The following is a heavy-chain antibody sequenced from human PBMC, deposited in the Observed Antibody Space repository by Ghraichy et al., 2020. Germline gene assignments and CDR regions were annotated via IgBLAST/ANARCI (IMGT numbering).Heavy chain of an antibody. CDR3: APFAAQQLLPRLGY. V-gene: IGHV3-74*03. D-gene: IGHD6-13*01. CDR1: GFIFSSFW. Sequence: GGSLRLSCVGSGFIFSSFWMNWVRQAPGKGLVWVSHINTDGIKTTYADSVKGRFTISRDNAKNTVYLQMNSLRAEDTAVYYCAPFAAQQLLPRLGYWGQGTLVTVSS. CDR2: INTDGIKT. J-gene: IGHJ4*02.